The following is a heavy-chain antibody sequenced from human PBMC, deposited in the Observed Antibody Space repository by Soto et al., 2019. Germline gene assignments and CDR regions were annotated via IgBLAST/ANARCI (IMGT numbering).Heavy chain of an antibody. Sequence: ASVKVSCKVSGGTFSSYAISWVRQAPGQGLEWMGGVIPIFDTSNYAPEFQGRVTITADESTSTAYMELSSLRSEDTAIYYCARVVSGLDYWGQGTLVTVPS. CDR1: GGTFSSYA. CDR3: ARVVSGLDY. D-gene: IGHD2-15*01. V-gene: IGHV1-69*13. CDR2: VIPIFDTS. J-gene: IGHJ4*02.